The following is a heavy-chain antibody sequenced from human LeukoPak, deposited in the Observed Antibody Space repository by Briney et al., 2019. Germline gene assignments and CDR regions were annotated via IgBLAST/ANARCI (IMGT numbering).Heavy chain of an antibody. CDR3: VRLRPAGGTLGWFDP. J-gene: IGHJ5*02. CDR2: ISWSGNTI. V-gene: IGHV3-11*01. D-gene: IGHD6-13*01. CDR1: GFTFSDYY. Sequence: PGGSLRLSCAASGFTFSDYYMSWIRQAPGKGLEWVSYISWSGNTIEYADSVKGRFTISRGNAKSSLSLQMNSLRAEDTAVYYCVRLRPAGGTLGWFDPWGQGTLVTVSS.